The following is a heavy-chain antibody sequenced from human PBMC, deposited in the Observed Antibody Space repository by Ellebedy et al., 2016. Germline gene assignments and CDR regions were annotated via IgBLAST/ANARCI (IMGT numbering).Heavy chain of an antibody. Sequence: GESLKISXVASGFTVTNDYMTWVRQAPGKGLEWVSVIDSGGSSYYADSVKGRSTISRDGSRNTLYLQVNSLRLEDTATYYCATRHFGGYNIWGRGTVVTVSS. CDR3: ATRHFGGYNI. V-gene: IGHV3-53*01. CDR2: IDSGGSS. D-gene: IGHD3-22*01. CDR1: GFTVTNDY. J-gene: IGHJ3*02.